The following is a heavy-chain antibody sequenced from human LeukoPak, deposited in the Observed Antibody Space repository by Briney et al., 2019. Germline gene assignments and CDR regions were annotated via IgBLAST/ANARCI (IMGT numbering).Heavy chain of an antibody. CDR3: AREWDLIFLFSGRARGMDV. J-gene: IGHJ6*02. D-gene: IGHD1-26*01. CDR2: INNSGGRT. V-gene: IGHV3-23*01. CDR1: GFTFSKYD. Sequence: GGSLRLSCAASGFTFSKYDMSWVRQGPGKGPEWVSGINNSGGRTYYADSVKGRFTISRDNSKNTLYLQMNSLRAEDTAVYYCAREWDLIFLFSGRARGMDVGGQGTTVTVSS.